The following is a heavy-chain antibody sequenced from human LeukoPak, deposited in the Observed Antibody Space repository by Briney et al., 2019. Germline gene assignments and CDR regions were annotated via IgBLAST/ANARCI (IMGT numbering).Heavy chain of an antibody. Sequence: GRSLRLSCAASGFTISSYAMHWVRQAPGKGLEWVAVISYDGSNKYYADSVKGRFTISRDNSKNTLYLQMNSLRAEDTAVYYCARDLDYYDSSGYYPRFDYWGQGTLVTVSS. CDR3: ARDLDYYDSSGYYPRFDY. CDR1: GFTISSYA. D-gene: IGHD3-22*01. J-gene: IGHJ4*02. CDR2: ISYDGSNK. V-gene: IGHV3-30-3*01.